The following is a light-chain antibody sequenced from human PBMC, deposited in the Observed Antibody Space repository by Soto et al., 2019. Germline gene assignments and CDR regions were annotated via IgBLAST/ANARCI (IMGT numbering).Light chain of an antibody. V-gene: IGKV1-5*01. CDR1: QSISSW. CDR2: DAS. J-gene: IGKJ1*01. Sequence: DIQMTQSPSTLSASVGDRVTITCRASQSISSWLAWYQQKPGKAPKLLIYDASSLESGVPSRFSGSGSGTEFTLTISSPQPDDFATYYCQQYNSYWTFGQGTKVEI. CDR3: QQYNSYWT.